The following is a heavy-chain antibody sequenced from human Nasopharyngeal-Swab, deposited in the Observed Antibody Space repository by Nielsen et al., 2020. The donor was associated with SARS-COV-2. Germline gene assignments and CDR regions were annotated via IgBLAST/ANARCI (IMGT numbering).Heavy chain of an antibody. CDR3: ARDIGHYYDSSGYLGY. V-gene: IGHV1-18*01. J-gene: IGHJ4*02. Sequence: ASVKVSCKASGYTFTSYGISWVRQAPGQGLEWMGWISAYNGNTNYAQKPQGRVTMTTDTSTSTAYMELRSLRSDDTAVYYCARDIGHYYDSSGYLGYWGQGTLVTVSS. CDR2: ISAYNGNT. CDR1: GYTFTSYG. D-gene: IGHD3-22*01.